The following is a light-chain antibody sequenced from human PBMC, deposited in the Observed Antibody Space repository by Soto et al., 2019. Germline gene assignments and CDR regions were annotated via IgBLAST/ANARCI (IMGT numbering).Light chain of an antibody. Sequence: DIQMTQSPSSLSASVGDRVTITCRASQSVSRYLNWYQQKPGKAPKPLIYAASSLQSGVPSRFSGSGSGTDFTLTISSLQPEDFATYYCQQSHNTWTFGQGTKVEI. CDR1: QSVSRY. J-gene: IGKJ1*01. V-gene: IGKV1-39*01. CDR2: AAS. CDR3: QQSHNTWT.